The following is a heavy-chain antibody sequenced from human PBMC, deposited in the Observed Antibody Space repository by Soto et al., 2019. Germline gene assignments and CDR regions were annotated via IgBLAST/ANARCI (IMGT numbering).Heavy chain of an antibody. D-gene: IGHD5-18*01. CDR1: GFTFSSYG. J-gene: IGHJ6*02. V-gene: IGHV3-30*03. Sequence: GGSLRLSCAASGFTFSSYGMHWVRQAPGKGLEWVAVISYDGSNKYYADSVKGRFTISRDNSKNTLYLQMNSLRAEDTAMYYCARGPPIQLFVGMDVWGQGTTVTVSS. CDR3: ARGPPIQLFVGMDV. CDR2: ISYDGSNK.